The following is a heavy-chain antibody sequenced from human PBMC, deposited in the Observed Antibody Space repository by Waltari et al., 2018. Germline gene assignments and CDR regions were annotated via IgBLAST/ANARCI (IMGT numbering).Heavy chain of an antibody. V-gene: IGHV3-23*03. CDR1: GFTFSSYA. Sequence: EVQLLESGGGLVQPGGSLRLSCAASGFTFSSYAMSWVRQAPGKGLEWVSVIYSGGSTYYADSVKGRFTISRDNSKNTLYLQMNSLRAEDTAVYYCAKASRVARRDFDYWGQGTLVTVSS. D-gene: IGHD3-3*01. CDR2: IYSGGST. CDR3: AKASRVARRDFDY. J-gene: IGHJ4*02.